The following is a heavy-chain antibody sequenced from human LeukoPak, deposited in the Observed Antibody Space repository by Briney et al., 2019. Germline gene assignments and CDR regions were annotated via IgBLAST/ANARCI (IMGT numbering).Heavy chain of an antibody. CDR2: ISSSSSTI. Sequence: GGSLRLSCAASGFNFRSYWMTWVRQAPGKGLEWVSYISSSSSTIYYADSVKGRFTISRDNSKNTLYLQMNSLRAEDTAVYYCARDGSRYYHYYFDYWGQGTLVTVSS. V-gene: IGHV3-48*01. D-gene: IGHD3-22*01. J-gene: IGHJ4*02. CDR1: GFNFRSYW. CDR3: ARDGSRYYHYYFDY.